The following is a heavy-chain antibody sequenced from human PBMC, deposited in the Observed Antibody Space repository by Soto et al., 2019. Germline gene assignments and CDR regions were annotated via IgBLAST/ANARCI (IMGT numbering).Heavy chain of an antibody. Sequence: ASVKVSCKASGYTFTSYGISWVRQAPGQGLEWMGWISGYNGNTNYAQNFQGRVTMTRDTSINTAYMELNNLVSDDTAVYYCARRSSTYLNEIIYDPWGQGTLVTVSS. V-gene: IGHV1-18*04. CDR1: GYTFTSYG. J-gene: IGHJ5*02. D-gene: IGHD2-2*01. CDR2: ISGYNGNT. CDR3: ARRSSTYLNEIIYDP.